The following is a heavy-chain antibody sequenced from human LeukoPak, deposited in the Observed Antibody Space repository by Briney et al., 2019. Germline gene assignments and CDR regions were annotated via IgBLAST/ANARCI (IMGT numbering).Heavy chain of an antibody. CDR3: ARSKEATVRGVSSLFDY. D-gene: IGHD3-10*01. CDR2: IIPIFGTA. J-gene: IGHJ4*02. Sequence: GASVKVSCKASGGTFSSYAISWVRQAPGQGLEWMGGIIPIFGTANYAQKFQGRVTITADKSTSTAYMELSSLRSEDTAVYYCARSKEATVRGVSSLFDYWGQGTLVTVSS. V-gene: IGHV1-69*06. CDR1: GGTFSSYA.